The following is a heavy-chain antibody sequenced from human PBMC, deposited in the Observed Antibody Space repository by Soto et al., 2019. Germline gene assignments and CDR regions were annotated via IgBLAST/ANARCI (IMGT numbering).Heavy chain of an antibody. Sequence: QVQLQESGPGLVKPSQTLSLTCTVSGGSISSGGYYWSWIRQHPGQGLEWIGYIYYSGSTYYNPSLKSRVTISVDTSKNQFALKLSSVTAADTAVYYCARERYSSGWYFNWFDPWCQGTLVTVSS. CDR3: ARERYSSGWYFNWFDP. D-gene: IGHD6-19*01. CDR1: GGSISSGGYY. CDR2: IYYSGST. J-gene: IGHJ5*02. V-gene: IGHV4-31*03.